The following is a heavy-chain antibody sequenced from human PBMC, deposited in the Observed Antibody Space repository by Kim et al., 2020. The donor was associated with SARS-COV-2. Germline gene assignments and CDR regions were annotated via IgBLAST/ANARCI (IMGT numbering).Heavy chain of an antibody. J-gene: IGHJ6*02. CDR2: INPSGGST. CDR3: ARGGDRITMIVVVINNYYGMDV. V-gene: IGHV1-46*01. Sequence: ASVKVSCKASGYTFTSYYMHWVRQAPGQGLEWMGIINPSGGSTSYAQKFQGRVTMTRDTSTSTVYMELSSLRSEDTAVYYCARGGDRITMIVVVINNYYGMDVWGQGTTVTVSS. CDR1: GYTFTSYY. D-gene: IGHD3-22*01.